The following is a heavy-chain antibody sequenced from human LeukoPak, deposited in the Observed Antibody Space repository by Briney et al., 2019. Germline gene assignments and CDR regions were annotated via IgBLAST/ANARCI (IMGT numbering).Heavy chain of an antibody. CDR3: GRIKVDILTGSSRDAFDI. Sequence: SVKLSCKASGGTFSSYAISWVRHAPGQGLEWMGGIIPIFGTANYAQKFQGRVTITADESTSTAYMELSSLRSEDTAVYYCGRIKVDILTGSSRDAFDIWGQGTMVTVSS. CDR2: IIPIFGTA. J-gene: IGHJ3*02. CDR1: GGTFSSYA. D-gene: IGHD3-9*01. V-gene: IGHV1-69*13.